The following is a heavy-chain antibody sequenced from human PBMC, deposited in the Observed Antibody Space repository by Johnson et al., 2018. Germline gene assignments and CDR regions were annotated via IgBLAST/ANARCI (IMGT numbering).Heavy chain of an antibody. D-gene: IGHD5-24*01. CDR1: GFTFSSYS. Sequence: VQLVESGGGLVKPGGSLRLPCAASGFTFSSYSMNWVRQAPGKGLEWVSSISSSSNYIYYADSVKGRFTISRDKAKNSLYLQMNSLRAEDTAVYYGARPQAATISDAFDIWGQGTMVTVSS. V-gene: IGHV3-21*01. CDR3: ARPQAATISDAFDI. CDR2: ISSSSNYI. J-gene: IGHJ3*02.